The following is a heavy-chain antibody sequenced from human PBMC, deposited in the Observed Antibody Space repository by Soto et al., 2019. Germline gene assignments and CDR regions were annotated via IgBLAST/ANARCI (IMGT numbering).Heavy chain of an antibody. D-gene: IGHD2-15*01. Sequence: QGQLVQSGAEVKKPGASVKVSCKASGYTFTSYGISWVRQAPGQGLEWMGWISAYNGNTNYAQKLQGRVTMTTDTSTSTAYMELRSLRSDDTAVYYCARDSYCSAGSCYRRTGPRKDYWGQRTLVTVSS. CDR2: ISAYNGNT. J-gene: IGHJ4*02. CDR1: GYTFTSYG. CDR3: ARDSYCSAGSCYRRTGPRKDY. V-gene: IGHV1-18*01.